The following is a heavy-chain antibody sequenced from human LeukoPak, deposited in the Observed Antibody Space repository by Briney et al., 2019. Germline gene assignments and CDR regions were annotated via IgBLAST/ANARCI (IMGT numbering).Heavy chain of an antibody. D-gene: IGHD6-19*01. Sequence: PSETLSLTCAVYGGSFRGYYWSWIRQPPGKGLEWIGEINHSGSTNYNPSLKSRVTISVDTSKNQFSLKLSSVTAADTAVYYCASLIAVAGPYFQHWGQGTLVTVSS. CDR3: ASLIAVAGPYFQH. CDR1: GGSFRGYY. V-gene: IGHV4-34*01. J-gene: IGHJ1*01. CDR2: INHSGST.